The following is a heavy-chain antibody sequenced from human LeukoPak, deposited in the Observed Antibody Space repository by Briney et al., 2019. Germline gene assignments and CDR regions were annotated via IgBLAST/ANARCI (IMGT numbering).Heavy chain of an antibody. CDR1: GFTFNDYG. J-gene: IGHJ6*02. CDR3: ARGYGAGNYRRPFYGMDV. Sequence: GGSLRLSCEASGFTFNDYGMTWVRRGPGKGLEWVAGLNWNGDVTRYADSVKDRFIINRDNAKNSVYLQMDSLRAEDTAFYYCARGYGAGNYRRPFYGMDVWGQGTPVTVTS. D-gene: IGHD3-10*01. CDR2: LNWNGDVT. V-gene: IGHV3-20*04.